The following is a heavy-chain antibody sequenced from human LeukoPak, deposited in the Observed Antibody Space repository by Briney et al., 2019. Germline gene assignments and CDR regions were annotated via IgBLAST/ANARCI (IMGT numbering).Heavy chain of an antibody. J-gene: IGHJ5*02. Sequence: PSETLSLTCSVSGASVTSGGFYWGWLRQPPGKGLEWIATVYYTGSTYYNPSLKSRVTISIDTSKNQFSLNPRSVIAADTAVYYCARHSGSGSLSRPFDPWGQGTLVTVSS. CDR3: ARHSGSGSLSRPFDP. D-gene: IGHD3-10*01. CDR2: VYYTGST. V-gene: IGHV4-39*01. CDR1: GASVTSGGFY.